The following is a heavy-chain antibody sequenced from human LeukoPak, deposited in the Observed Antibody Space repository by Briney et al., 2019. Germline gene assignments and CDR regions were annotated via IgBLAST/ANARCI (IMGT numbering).Heavy chain of an antibody. CDR2: IIPIFGTA. V-gene: IGHV1-69*05. D-gene: IGHD6-6*01. J-gene: IGHJ4*02. CDR1: GGTFSSYA. Sequence: SVKVSCKASGGTFSSYAISWLRQAPGQGLEWMGRIIPIFGTANYAQKFQGRVTITTDESTSTAYMELSSLRSEDTAVYYCARDQDAFSSSSPYYWGQGTLVTVSS. CDR3: ARDQDAFSSSSPYY.